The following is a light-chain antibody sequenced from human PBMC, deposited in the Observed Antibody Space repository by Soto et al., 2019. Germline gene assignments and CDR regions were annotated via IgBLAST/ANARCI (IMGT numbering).Light chain of an antibody. J-gene: IGKJ1*01. Sequence: IQMTQSPSTLSASVGDRVTITCRASHNIERWMAWYQQKPGKAPSLLIFDASTLHSGVPSRFRGSGSWTDFTLTLSSLQPDDFATYYCQQFAISTTFGQGTKVEVK. V-gene: IGKV1-5*01. CDR1: HNIERW. CDR2: DAS. CDR3: QQFAISTT.